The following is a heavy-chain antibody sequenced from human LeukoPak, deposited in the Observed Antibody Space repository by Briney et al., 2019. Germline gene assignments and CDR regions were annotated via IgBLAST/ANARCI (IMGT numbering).Heavy chain of an antibody. CDR3: ASALCSSTSCYYYCGMDV. D-gene: IGHD2-2*01. V-gene: IGHV3-11*01. J-gene: IGHJ6*02. CDR2: ISSSGSTI. Sequence: PGGSLRLSCAASGFTFTNFAMSWVRQAPGKGPEWVSYISSSGSTIYYADSVKGRFTISRDNAKNSLYLQMNSLRAEDTAVYYCASALCSSTSCYYYCGMDVWGQGTTVTVSS. CDR1: GFTFTNFA.